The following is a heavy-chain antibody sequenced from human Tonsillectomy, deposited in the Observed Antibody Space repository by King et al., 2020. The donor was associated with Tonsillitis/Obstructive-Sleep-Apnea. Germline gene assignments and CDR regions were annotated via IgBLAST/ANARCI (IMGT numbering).Heavy chain of an antibody. V-gene: IGHV4-39*01. CDR2: VYYTGST. D-gene: IGHD5-24*01. J-gene: IGHJ4*02. CDR3: ARHVRDGYGTNFDY. CDR1: GHSIRSSTYY. Sequence: QLQESGPGLVKPSETLSLTCTVSGHSIRSSTYYWGCIRQPPGKGLEWIATVYYTGSTYYNPSLKSRVTISVDTTQNQFSLKLTSVTAADTAVYYCARHVRDGYGTNFDYWGQGTLVTVSS.